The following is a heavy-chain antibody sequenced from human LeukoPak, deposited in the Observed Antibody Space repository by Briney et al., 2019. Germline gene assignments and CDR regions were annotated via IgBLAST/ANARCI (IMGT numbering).Heavy chain of an antibody. J-gene: IGHJ4*02. CDR1: GFTFSSYG. CDR3: AKIAVAGTGY. Sequence: GGSLRLSCAASGFTFSSYGMHWVRQAPGKGLEWVAVISYDGSNKYYADSVKGRFTISRDNSKNTLYLQMNSLRAEDTAVYYCAKIAVAGTGYWGQGTLATVSS. V-gene: IGHV3-30*18. D-gene: IGHD6-19*01. CDR2: ISYDGSNK.